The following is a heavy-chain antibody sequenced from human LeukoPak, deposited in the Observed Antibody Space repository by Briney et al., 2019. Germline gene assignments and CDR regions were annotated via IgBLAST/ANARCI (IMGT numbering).Heavy chain of an antibody. D-gene: IGHD2-2*01. V-gene: IGHV4-34*01. CDR1: GGSFSGYY. CDR3: ARGADIVVIVRQGWFDP. J-gene: IGHJ5*02. Sequence: SETLSLTCAVYGGSFSGYYWSWIRQPPGKGLEWIGEINHSGSTNYNPSLKSRVTISVDTSKNQFSLKLSSVTAADTAVYYCARGADIVVIVRQGWFDPWGQGTLVTVSS. CDR2: INHSGST.